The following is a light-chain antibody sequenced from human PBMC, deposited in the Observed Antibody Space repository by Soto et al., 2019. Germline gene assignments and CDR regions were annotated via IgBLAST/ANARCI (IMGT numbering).Light chain of an antibody. V-gene: IGKV3-20*01. CDR3: QQYVSSPYT. Sequence: IVLTQSPGTLSLSPGERATLSCRASQSVSSNFLAWCQQKPGQAPRLFIYGASSRAIGIPDRFSGSGSGTDFTLTISRLEPEDFAVYYGQQYVSSPYTFGQGTKLEIK. J-gene: IGKJ2*01. CDR1: QSVSSNF. CDR2: GAS.